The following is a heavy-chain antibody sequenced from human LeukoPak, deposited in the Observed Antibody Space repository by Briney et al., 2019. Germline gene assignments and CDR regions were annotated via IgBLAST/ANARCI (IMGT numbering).Heavy chain of an antibody. J-gene: IGHJ4*02. CDR2: ISWNSGSI. CDR3: AKDTGYGDYGY. V-gene: IGHV3-9*01. CDR1: GFTFDDYA. D-gene: IGHD4-17*01. Sequence: GGSLRLSCAGSGFTFDDYAMHWVRQAPGKGLEWVSGISWNSGSIGYADSVKGRFTISRDNAKNSLYLQMNSLRAEDTALYYCAKDTGYGDYGYWGQGTLVTVSS.